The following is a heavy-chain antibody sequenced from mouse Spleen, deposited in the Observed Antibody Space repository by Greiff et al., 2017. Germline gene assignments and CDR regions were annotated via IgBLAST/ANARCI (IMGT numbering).Heavy chain of an antibody. CDR3: ARSYYDGSSYAMDY. Sequence: QVQLQQPGAELVRPGSSVKLSCKASGYTFTSYWMHWVKQRPIQGLEWIGNIDPSDSETHYNQKFKDKATLTVDKSSSTAYMQLSSLTSEDSAVYYCARSYYDGSSYAMDYWGQGTSVTVSS. J-gene: IGHJ4*01. D-gene: IGHD1-1*01. CDR2: IDPSDSET. CDR1: GYTFTSYW. V-gene: IGHV1-52*01.